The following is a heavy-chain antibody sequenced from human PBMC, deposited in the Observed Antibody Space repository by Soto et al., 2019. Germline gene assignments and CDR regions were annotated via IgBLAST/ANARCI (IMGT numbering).Heavy chain of an antibody. D-gene: IGHD3-3*01. Sequence: PSETLSLTCTVSGGSISSYYWSWIRQPAGKGLEWIGRIYTSGSTNYNPSLKSRVTMSVDTSKNQFSLKLSSVTAADTAVYYCARHYDFWSGYYRSYYYYGMDVWGQGTTVTVSS. CDR2: IYTSGST. J-gene: IGHJ6*02. V-gene: IGHV4-4*07. CDR1: GGSISSYY. CDR3: ARHYDFWSGYYRSYYYYGMDV.